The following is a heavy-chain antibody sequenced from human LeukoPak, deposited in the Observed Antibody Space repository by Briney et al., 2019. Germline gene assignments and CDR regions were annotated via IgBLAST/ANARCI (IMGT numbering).Heavy chain of an antibody. CDR1: GDTFSRYA. J-gene: IGHJ6*03. Sequence: SVKVSCTASGDTFSRYAISWVRQAPGPALEWMGGIIPIFGTVNYAQKFQGRVTITADKSTSTAYMELSSLRSEDTAVYYCARSLFRFLEWSYRSYYYYYMDVWGKGTTVTVSS. CDR3: ARSLFRFLEWSYRSYYYYYMDV. V-gene: IGHV1-69*06. D-gene: IGHD3-3*01. CDR2: IIPIFGTV.